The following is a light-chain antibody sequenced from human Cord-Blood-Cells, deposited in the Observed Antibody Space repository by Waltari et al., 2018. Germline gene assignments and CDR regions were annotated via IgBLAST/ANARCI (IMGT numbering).Light chain of an antibody. CDR1: SSDVGSYNL. CDR2: EGI. J-gene: IGLJ3*02. V-gene: IGLV2-23*01. CDR3: CSYAGSSTWV. Sequence: QSALTQPASVSGSPGQSITISCTGTSSDVGSYNLVSWYQQHPGKAPKLMIYEGIKRPSGVANRFSGSKSGNTASLTISGLQAEDEADYYGCSYAGSSTWVFGGGTKLTVL.